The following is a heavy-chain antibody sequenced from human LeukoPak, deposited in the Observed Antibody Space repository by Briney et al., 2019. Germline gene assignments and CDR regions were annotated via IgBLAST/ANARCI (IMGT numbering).Heavy chain of an antibody. Sequence: SETLSLTCTVSGGSISSYYWSWIRQPPGKGLEWIGYIYYSGSTYYNPSLKSRVTISVDTSKNQFSLKLSSVTAADTAVYYCARGGGYGGDYWGQGTLVTVSS. CDR1: GGSISSYY. D-gene: IGHD5-12*01. CDR3: ARGGGYGGDY. J-gene: IGHJ4*02. CDR2: IYYSGST. V-gene: IGHV4-59*08.